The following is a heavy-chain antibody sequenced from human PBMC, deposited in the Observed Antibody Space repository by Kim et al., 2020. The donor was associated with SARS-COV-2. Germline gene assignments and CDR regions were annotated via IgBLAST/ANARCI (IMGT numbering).Heavy chain of an antibody. V-gene: IGHV4-4*02. CDR2: IYHSGST. CDR3: ARVVTGTTNYYGMDV. D-gene: IGHD1-7*01. CDR1: GGSISSSNW. Sequence: SETLSLTCAVSGGSISSSNWWSWVRQPPGKGLEWIGEIYHSGSTNYNPSLKSRVTISVDKSKNQFSLKLSSVTAADTAVYYCARVVTGTTNYYGMDVWGQGTTVTVSS. J-gene: IGHJ6*02.